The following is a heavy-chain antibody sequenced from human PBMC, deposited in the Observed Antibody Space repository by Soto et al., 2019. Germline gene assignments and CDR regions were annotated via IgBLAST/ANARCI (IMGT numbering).Heavy chain of an antibody. CDR1: GGSISSGGYY. CDR2: IYYSGST. V-gene: IGHV4-31*03. D-gene: IGHD3-3*01. CDR3: ARLRVFSYAFDI. Sequence: QVQLQESGPGLVKPSQTLSLTCTVSGGSISSGGYYWSWIRQHPGKGLEWIGYIYYSGSTYYNPSLKRRVTISVDTSKNQFSLKLSSVTAADTAVYYCARLRVFSYAFDIWGQGTMVTVSS. J-gene: IGHJ3*02.